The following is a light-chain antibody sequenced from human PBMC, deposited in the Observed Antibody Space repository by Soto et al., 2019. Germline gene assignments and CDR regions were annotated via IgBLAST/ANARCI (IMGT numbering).Light chain of an antibody. CDR2: DTS. Sequence: EHVLPQTPGTLSLSPGERVTVSCRASQSVGGSSLAWYQQRPGQAPRLRIYDTSKRATGIPDRFSGSGSGTDFTLTSSILEPEDFAVYYGQQYQNSRRTFGQGTKV. J-gene: IGKJ1*01. CDR1: QSVGGSS. V-gene: IGKV3-20*01. CDR3: QQYQNSRRT.